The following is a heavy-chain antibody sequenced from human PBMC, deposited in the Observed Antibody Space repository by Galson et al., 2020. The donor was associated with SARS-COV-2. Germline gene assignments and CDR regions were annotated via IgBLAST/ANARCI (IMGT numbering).Heavy chain of an antibody. CDR1: GGSLSGSF. V-gene: IGHV4-34*01. CDR3: MGSYYDFWSEYSGYYMDV. Sequence: SETLSLTCAVNGGSLSGSFWSWIRQPPGKGLEWIGEINHSGSTNYNPSLKSRVNISIDTSKNQFSLNLSSLTAADTAVYYCMGSYYDFWSEYSGYYMDVWGKGTTVTVSS. D-gene: IGHD3-3*01. CDR2: INHSGST. J-gene: IGHJ6*03.